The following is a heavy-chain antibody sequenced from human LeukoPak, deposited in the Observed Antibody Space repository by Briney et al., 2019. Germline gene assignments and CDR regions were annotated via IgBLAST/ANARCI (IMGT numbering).Heavy chain of an antibody. CDR3: TREEDYYDSSALRT. V-gene: IGHV3-73*01. Sequence: GGSLRLSCAASGFTFSGSAMHWVRQASGRGLEWVGRIRSKANSYASAYAESVKGRFTISRDDSKNTAYLQMNSLKTEDTAVYYCTREEDYYDSSALRTWGQGTLVTVSS. J-gene: IGHJ4*02. CDR2: IRSKANSYAS. D-gene: IGHD3-22*01. CDR1: GFTFSGSA.